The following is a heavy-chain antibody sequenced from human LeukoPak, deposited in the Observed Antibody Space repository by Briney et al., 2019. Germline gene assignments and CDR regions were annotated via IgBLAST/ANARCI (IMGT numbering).Heavy chain of an antibody. V-gene: IGHV1-69*13. D-gene: IGHD1-26*01. Sequence: SVKVSCKASGGTFSSYAISWVRQAPGQGLEWMGGIIPIFGTANYAQKFQGRVTITADESTSTAYMEPSSLRSEDTAVYYCARVWYSGSPYYFDYWGQGTLVTVSS. CDR2: IIPIFGTA. CDR1: GGTFSSYA. CDR3: ARVWYSGSPYYFDY. J-gene: IGHJ4*02.